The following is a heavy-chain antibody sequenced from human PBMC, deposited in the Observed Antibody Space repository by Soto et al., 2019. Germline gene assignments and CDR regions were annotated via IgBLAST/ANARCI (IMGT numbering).Heavy chain of an antibody. Sequence: GGSLRLSCAASGFTFSNYGMHWVRQAPGKGLEWVAVISYDGSNKYYADSVKGRFTISRDNAKNSLYLQMNSLRAEDTAVYYCARGRSYYYYYGVDVWGKGTTVTVSS. CDR3: ARGRSYYYYYGVDV. CDR2: ISYDGSNK. J-gene: IGHJ6*04. V-gene: IGHV3-30*03. CDR1: GFTFSNYG.